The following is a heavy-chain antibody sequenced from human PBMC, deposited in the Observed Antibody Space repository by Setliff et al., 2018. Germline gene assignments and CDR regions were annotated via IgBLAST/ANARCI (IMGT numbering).Heavy chain of an antibody. Sequence: SVKVSCKASGGTFSSYTISWVRQAPGQGLEWMGRIIPIFGTANYAQKFQGRVTITADKSTSTAYMELSSLRSEDTAVYYCARGRHPPWSGYPYYYMDVWGKGTTVTVSS. CDR2: IIPIFGTA. J-gene: IGHJ6*03. CDR3: ARGRHPPWSGYPYYYMDV. D-gene: IGHD3-3*01. CDR1: GGTFSSYT. V-gene: IGHV1-69*08.